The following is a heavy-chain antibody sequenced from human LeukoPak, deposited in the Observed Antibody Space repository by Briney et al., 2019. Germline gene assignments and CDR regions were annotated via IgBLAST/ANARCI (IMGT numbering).Heavy chain of an antibody. CDR3: ARARRGRASVNYYYMDV. D-gene: IGHD3-10*01. Sequence: ASVKVSCKASGYTFTGYYMHWVRQAPGQGLEWMGWMNLNSGNTGYAQKFQGRVTMTRNTSISTAYMELSSLRSEDTAVYYCARARRGRASVNYYYMDVWGKGTTVTISS. CDR1: GYTFTGYY. CDR2: MNLNSGNT. J-gene: IGHJ6*03. V-gene: IGHV1-8*02.